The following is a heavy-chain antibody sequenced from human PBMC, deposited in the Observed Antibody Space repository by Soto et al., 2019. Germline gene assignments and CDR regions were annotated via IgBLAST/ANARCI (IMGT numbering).Heavy chain of an antibody. CDR1: GFSLTTGGMG. V-gene: IGHV2-5*02. CDR2: IYWDDDK. Sequence: KESGPTLVQPTQTLTLTCRCSGFSLTTGGMGVGWIRQPPGKALEWLALIYWDDDKGYSPSLKSRLTITKDTSKKQVVLTMTKMDPVDTATYYCARIYCAGGNCYRRGGFYYGMDVWGQGTTVTVSS. D-gene: IGHD2-8*02. CDR3: ARIYCAGGNCYRRGGFYYGMDV. J-gene: IGHJ6*02.